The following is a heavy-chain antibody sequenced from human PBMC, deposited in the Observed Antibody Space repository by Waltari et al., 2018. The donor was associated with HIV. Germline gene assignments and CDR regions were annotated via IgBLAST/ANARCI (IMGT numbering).Heavy chain of an antibody. J-gene: IGHJ6*02. CDR1: GFSIVTYA. Sequence: EVQLLESGGGLVQPGQSLRISCTVSGFSIVTYAMSWVRQAPGKGLGWVWSIYCTGDHTFDAAPGKRRSTISGATTKRTLFLQMTGLGAEDTALYYCARHSSSHPSYYAMDVWGRGTTVTVSS. V-gene: IGHV3-23*05. CDR3: ARHSSSHPSYYAMDV. D-gene: IGHD6-13*01. CDR2: IYCTGDHT.